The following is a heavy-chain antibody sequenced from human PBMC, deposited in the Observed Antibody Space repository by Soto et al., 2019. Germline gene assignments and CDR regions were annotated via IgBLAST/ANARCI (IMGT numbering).Heavy chain of an antibody. Sequence: GGSLRLSCAASGFTVSSNYMSWVRQAPGKGLEWVSVIYSGGSTYYADSVKGRFTISRDNSKNTLYLQMNSLRAEDTAVYYCAREVRALGSSIIQHWGQGTLVTVSS. V-gene: IGHV3-66*01. D-gene: IGHD6-13*01. CDR1: GFTVSSNY. CDR2: IYSGGST. J-gene: IGHJ1*01. CDR3: AREVRALGSSIIQH.